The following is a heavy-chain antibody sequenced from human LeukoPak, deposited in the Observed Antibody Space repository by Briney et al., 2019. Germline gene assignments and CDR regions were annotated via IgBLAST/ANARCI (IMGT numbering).Heavy chain of an antibody. V-gene: IGHV4-4*07. D-gene: IGHD3-22*01. Sequence: PSGALSLTCTVSGGSISSYYWSWIRQPAGRGLEWIGRIYTSGSTNYNPSLKSRVTMSIDTSKNQFSLKLSSVTAAVTAVYYCARSPNSSGYYYRAFDIWGQGTMVTVSS. J-gene: IGHJ3*02. CDR1: GGSISSYY. CDR3: ARSPNSSGYYYRAFDI. CDR2: IYTSGST.